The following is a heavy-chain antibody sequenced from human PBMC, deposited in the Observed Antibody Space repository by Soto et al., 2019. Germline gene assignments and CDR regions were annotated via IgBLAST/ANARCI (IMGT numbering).Heavy chain of an antibody. CDR2: ISGSGGST. J-gene: IGHJ4*02. D-gene: IGHD4-17*01. V-gene: IGHV3-23*01. CDR1: GFTFSNYA. CDR3: ARAGPYGDYLNY. Sequence: EVQLLESGGGLVQPGGSLRLSCAASGFTFSNYAMSWVRQAPGKGLEWVAVISGSGGSTYYADSVKGRFTISRDKSMMYVQMNSLRVDDTAVYYCARAGPYGDYLNYWGQGTLVTVSS.